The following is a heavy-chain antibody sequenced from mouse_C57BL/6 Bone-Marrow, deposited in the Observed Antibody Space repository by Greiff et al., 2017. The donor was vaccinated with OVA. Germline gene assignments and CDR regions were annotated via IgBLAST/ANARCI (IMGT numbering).Heavy chain of an antibody. CDR2: INPSTGGT. V-gene: IGHV1-42*01. D-gene: IGHD2-4*01. Sequence: EVQRVESGPELVKPGASVKISCKASGYSFTGYYMNWVKQSPEKSLEWIGEINPSTGGTTYNQKFKAKATLTVDKSSSTAYMQLKSLTSEDSAVYYCAREGAWGYDYSWFAYWGQGTLVTVSA. CDR1: GYSFTGYY. CDR3: AREGAWGYDYSWFAY. J-gene: IGHJ3*01.